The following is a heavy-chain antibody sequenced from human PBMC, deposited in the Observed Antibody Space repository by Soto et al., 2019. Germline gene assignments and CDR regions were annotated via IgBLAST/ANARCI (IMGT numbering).Heavy chain of an antibody. D-gene: IGHD4-4*01. J-gene: IGHJ6*02. CDR3: AKDYSNYASHYGMDV. CDR2: IIHSFGTP. V-gene: IGHV1-69*01. CDR1: GGTFSSYA. Sequence: QVQLVQSGAEVKKPGSSVKVSCKASGGTFSSYAISWVRQAPGQGLEWMGGIIHSFGTPNYAQKFQGRVTITADESTSTAYMELSSLRSEDTAVYYCAKDYSNYASHYGMDVWGQGTTVTVSS.